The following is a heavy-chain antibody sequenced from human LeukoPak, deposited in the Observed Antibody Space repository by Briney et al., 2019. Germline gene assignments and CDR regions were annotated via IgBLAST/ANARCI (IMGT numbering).Heavy chain of an antibody. CDR3: AREWLRFPGTLLH. D-gene: IGHD5-12*01. CDR1: GFTFTNAW. CDR2: IRTKTSGEIK. Sequence: PGGSLRLSCAASGFTFTNAWMSWVRQAPGQGLEWVGLIRTKTSGEIKDYNVPVKGRFTISRDNAKNTLYLQMNSLRAEDTAVYYCAREWLRFPGTLLHWGQGTLVTVSS. J-gene: IGHJ4*02. V-gene: IGHV3-15*05.